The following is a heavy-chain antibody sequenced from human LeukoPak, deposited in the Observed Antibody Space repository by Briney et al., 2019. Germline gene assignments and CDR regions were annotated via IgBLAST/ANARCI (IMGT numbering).Heavy chain of an antibody. CDR1: GFTFSSYS. CDR2: ISSSSSYI. J-gene: IGHJ3*02. Sequence: GGSLRLSCAASGFTFSSYSMNWVRQAPGKGLEWVSSISSSSSYIYYADSVKGRFTISRDNAKNSLYLQMNSLRAEDTAVYYCARNRPGYSSAGDAFDIWGQGTMVTVSS. V-gene: IGHV3-21*01. CDR3: ARNRPGYSSAGDAFDI. D-gene: IGHD6-19*01.